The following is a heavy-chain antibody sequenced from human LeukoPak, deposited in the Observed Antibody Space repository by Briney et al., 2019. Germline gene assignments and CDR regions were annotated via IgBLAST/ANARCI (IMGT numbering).Heavy chain of an antibody. V-gene: IGHV4-39*07. Sequence: SQTLSLTCTVSGGSISSSSYYWGWIRQPPGKGLEWIGSIYYSGSTYYNPSLKSRVTISVDTSKNQFSLKLSSVTAADTAVYYCAREDYDILTGPYYFDYWGQGTLVTVSS. D-gene: IGHD3-9*01. CDR1: GGSISSSSYY. J-gene: IGHJ4*02. CDR3: AREDYDILTGPYYFDY. CDR2: IYYSGST.